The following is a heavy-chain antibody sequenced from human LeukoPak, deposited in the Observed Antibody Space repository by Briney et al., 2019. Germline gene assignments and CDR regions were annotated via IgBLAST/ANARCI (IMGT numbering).Heavy chain of an antibody. V-gene: IGHV1-2*02. Sequence: ASVKVSCKASGYTFTGYYMHWVRQAPGQGLEWMGWINPNSGGTNYAQKFQGRVTMTRDTSISTAYMELSRLRSDDTAVYYCARVLYSNYARDYWGQGTLVTVSS. CDR1: GYTFTGYY. CDR3: ARVLYSNYARDY. CDR2: INPNSGGT. J-gene: IGHJ4*02. D-gene: IGHD4-11*01.